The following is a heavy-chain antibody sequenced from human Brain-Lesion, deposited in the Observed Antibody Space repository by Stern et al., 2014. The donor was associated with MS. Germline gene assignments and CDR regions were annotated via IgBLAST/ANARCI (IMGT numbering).Heavy chain of an antibody. CDR1: GGSISSGGYY. D-gene: IGHD2-2*01. Sequence: VQLEESGPGLVKPSQTLSLSCTVSGGSISSGGYYWSWIRQPAGKGLEWIGRIFNSGSTRYNPSPKRRVTISKETAKNQFSLRLNSMTAADTAVYYCARGRVVPGFQYYATDVWGQGTTVIVSS. CDR2: IFNSGST. J-gene: IGHJ6*02. V-gene: IGHV4-61*02. CDR3: ARGRVVPGFQYYATDV.